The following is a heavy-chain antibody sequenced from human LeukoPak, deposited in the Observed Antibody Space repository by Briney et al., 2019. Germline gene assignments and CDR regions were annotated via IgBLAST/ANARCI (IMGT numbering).Heavy chain of an antibody. D-gene: IGHD5-12*01. CDR1: AFTFGDYS. CDR3: TRGRNGYDTASDY. J-gene: IGHJ4*02. Sequence: GGSLRLACTASAFTFGDYSMTWDRHAPGKVLEWVGFIRSKTYGGTPEYAASVKGRFTISRDDSNSIAYLQMNSLKTEDTAVYYCTRGRNGYDTASDYWGQGILVTVSS. V-gene: IGHV3-49*04. CDR2: IRSKTYGGTP.